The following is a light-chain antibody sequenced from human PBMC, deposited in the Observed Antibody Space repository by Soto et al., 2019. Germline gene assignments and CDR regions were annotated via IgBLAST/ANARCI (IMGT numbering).Light chain of an antibody. V-gene: IGKV1-5*03. CDR2: KAS. J-gene: IGKJ2*01. CDR1: QSVGLS. Sequence: DIQMTQSPSILSASVGDRVTITCRASQSVGLSLAWYQQNPGRARTLLTYKASTLQNGVPSRFSGSGFGTKFTLSISRLQPDDFATFYCQQYHSLSPYTFGQGTKLEI. CDR3: QQYHSLSPYT.